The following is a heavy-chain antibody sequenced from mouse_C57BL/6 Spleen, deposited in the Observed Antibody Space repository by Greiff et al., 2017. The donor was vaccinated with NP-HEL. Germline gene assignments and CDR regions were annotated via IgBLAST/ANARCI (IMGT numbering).Heavy chain of an antibody. Sequence: QVQLKQPGAELVKPGASVKMSCKASGYTFTSYWITWVKQRPGQGLEWIGDIYPGSGSTNYNEKFKSKATLTVDTSSSTAYMQRSSLTSEDAAVYYCARGDGYAMDYWGQGTSVTVSS. V-gene: IGHV1-55*01. CDR1: GYTFTSYW. D-gene: IGHD2-3*01. CDR3: ARGDGYAMDY. CDR2: IYPGSGST. J-gene: IGHJ4*01.